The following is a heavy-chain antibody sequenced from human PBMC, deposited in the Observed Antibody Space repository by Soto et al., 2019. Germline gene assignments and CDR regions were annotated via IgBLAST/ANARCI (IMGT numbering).Heavy chain of an antibody. CDR3: ARDLRGRQYNWFDP. J-gene: IGHJ5*02. D-gene: IGHD3-10*01. Sequence: SVKVSCKASGGTFSSYAISWVRQAPGQGLEWMGGIIPIFGTANYAQKFQGRVTITADESTSTAYMELSSLRSEDTAVYYCARDLRGRQYNWFDPWGQGTLVTVSS. V-gene: IGHV1-69*13. CDR2: IIPIFGTA. CDR1: GGTFSSYA.